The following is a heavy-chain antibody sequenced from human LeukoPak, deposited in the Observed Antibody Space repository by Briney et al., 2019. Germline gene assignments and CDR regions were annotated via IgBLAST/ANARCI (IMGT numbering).Heavy chain of an antibody. CDR3: TTPGSSGWMSRFDP. CDR1: GFTFSGSA. Sequence: PGGSLRLSCAASGFTFSGSAMHWVRQASGKGLEWVGRIRSKANSYATAYAASVKGRFTISRDDSKNTAYLQMNSLKTEDTAVYYCTTPGSSGWMSRFDPWGQGTLVTVSS. D-gene: IGHD6-19*01. CDR2: IRSKANSYAT. J-gene: IGHJ5*02. V-gene: IGHV3-73*01.